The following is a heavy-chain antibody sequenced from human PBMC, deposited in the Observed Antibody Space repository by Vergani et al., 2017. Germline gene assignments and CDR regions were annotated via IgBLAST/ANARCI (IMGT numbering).Heavy chain of an antibody. Sequence: QVQLVQSGAEVKKPGASVKVSCKASGYTFNTYDINWVRQAPGQGLEWMGWMNPNSGNTGYAQKFQGRVTMTRDTSITTAYMELNSLRFGDTAVYYCARARGYSGYDPFDYWGQGTLVTVSS. CDR2: MNPNSGNT. D-gene: IGHD5-12*01. CDR1: GYTFNTYD. V-gene: IGHV1-8*02. CDR3: ARARGYSGYDPFDY. J-gene: IGHJ4*02.